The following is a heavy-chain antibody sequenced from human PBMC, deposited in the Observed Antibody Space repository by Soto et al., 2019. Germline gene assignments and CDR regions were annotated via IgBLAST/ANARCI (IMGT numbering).Heavy chain of an antibody. V-gene: IGHV1-46*01. CDR2: INPSAGST. CDR3: AREPKDPQWLVRPMDYFDY. CDR1: GYTFTSYY. D-gene: IGHD6-19*01. Sequence: QVQLVQSGAEVKKPGASVKVSCKASGYTFTSYYMHWVRQAPGQGLEWMGIINPSAGSTSYAQKGQGRGTITRDTSTSTVYMELSSLRSEDTAVYYCAREPKDPQWLVRPMDYFDYWGQGTLVTVSS. J-gene: IGHJ4*02.